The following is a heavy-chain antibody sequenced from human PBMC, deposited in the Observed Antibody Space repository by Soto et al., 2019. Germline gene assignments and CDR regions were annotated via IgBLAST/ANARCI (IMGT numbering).Heavy chain of an antibody. D-gene: IGHD3-22*01. CDR1: GDSINDSNDY. CDR2: INYGGIS. CDR3: ARSNSGYYKWFDP. V-gene: IGHV4-39*01. J-gene: IGHJ5*02. Sequence: PSETMSLTCTVSGDSINDSNDYWGWIRQPPGKGLEWIANINYGGISYYNPSLRSRVAISVDTSKNQFSLKLNSVTAADTAIYYCARSNSGYYKWFDPWGQGTLVTVSS.